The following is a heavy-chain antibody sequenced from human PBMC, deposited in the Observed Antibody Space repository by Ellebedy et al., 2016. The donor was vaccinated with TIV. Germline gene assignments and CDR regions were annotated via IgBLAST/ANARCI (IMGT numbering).Heavy chain of an antibody. CDR1: GYSFASYW. CDR2: IYPDDSDT. J-gene: IGHJ5*02. CDR3: ARRRETWFDP. Sequence: GESLKISCKGSGYSFASYWIGWVRQMPGKGLEWMGIIYPDDSDTTYSPSFQGQVTISADKSINTAYLQWSSLQASDTAIYFCARRRETWFDPWGQGTLVTVSS. V-gene: IGHV5-51*01.